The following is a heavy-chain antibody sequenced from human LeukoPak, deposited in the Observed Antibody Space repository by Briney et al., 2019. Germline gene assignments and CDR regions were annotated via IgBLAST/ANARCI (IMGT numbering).Heavy chain of an antibody. V-gene: IGHV3-23*01. J-gene: IGHJ5*02. CDR3: AKDPYTAMVNWFDP. D-gene: IGHD5-18*01. CDR2: ISGSGGST. Sequence: GGSLRLSCAASGFTFSSYAMSWVRQAPGKGLEWVSAISGSGGSTYYADSVNGRFTISRDNSKNTLYLQMTSLRAEDTAVYYCAKDPYTAMVNWFDPWGQGTLVTVSS. CDR1: GFTFSSYA.